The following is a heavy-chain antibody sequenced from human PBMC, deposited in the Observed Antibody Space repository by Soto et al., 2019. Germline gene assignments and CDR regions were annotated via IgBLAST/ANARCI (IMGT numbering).Heavy chain of an antibody. J-gene: IGHJ4*02. D-gene: IGHD3-22*01. Sequence: WIRQPPGKALEWVSAISGSGGSTYYADSVKGRFTISRDNSKNTLYLQMNSLRAEDTAVYYCAKYDMGYYYDSSGPGYWGQGTLVTVSS. V-gene: IGHV3-23*01. CDR2: ISGSGGST. CDR3: AKYDMGYYYDSSGPGY.